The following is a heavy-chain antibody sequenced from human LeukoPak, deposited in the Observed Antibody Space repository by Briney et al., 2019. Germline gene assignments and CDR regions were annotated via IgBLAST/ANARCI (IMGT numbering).Heavy chain of an antibody. D-gene: IGHD4-17*01. Sequence: GGSLRLSCAASGFTFSSYSMTWVRQAPGKGLEWVSYISSSSSTIYYADSVKGRFTISRDNAKNSLYLQMNSLRAEDTAVYYCARESHDYGDYTFDYWGQGTLVTVSS. J-gene: IGHJ4*02. CDR2: ISSSSSTI. CDR1: GFTFSSYS. CDR3: ARESHDYGDYTFDY. V-gene: IGHV3-48*04.